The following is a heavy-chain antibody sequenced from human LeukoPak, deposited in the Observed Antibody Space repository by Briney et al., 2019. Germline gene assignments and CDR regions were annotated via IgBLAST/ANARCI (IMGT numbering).Heavy chain of an antibody. Sequence: TGGSLRLSCAASGFTFSNYRMNWVRQAPGKGLEWVSSISSSSSYIYYADSLKGRFTISRDNAKNSLYLQMNSLRAEDTAVYYCARLRNDAFDIWGQGTMVTVSS. D-gene: IGHD4-17*01. CDR1: GFTFSNYR. CDR3: ARLRNDAFDI. J-gene: IGHJ3*02. V-gene: IGHV3-21*01. CDR2: ISSSSSYI.